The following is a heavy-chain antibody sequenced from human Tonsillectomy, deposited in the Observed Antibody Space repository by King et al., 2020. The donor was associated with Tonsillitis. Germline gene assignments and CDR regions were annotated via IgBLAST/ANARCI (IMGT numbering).Heavy chain of an antibody. J-gene: IGHJ4*02. CDR2: IYTSGNT. D-gene: IGHD4-17*01. V-gene: IGHV4-61*02. CDR1: GGSISSGSYY. CDR3: ARGGTVTTFDS. Sequence: PLQESGPGLVKPSQTLSLTCTVSGGSISSGSYYWTWIRQPAGKGLEWVGRIYTSGNTNYNPSLKSRVTMSVDTSKNQFSLKLSSVTAADTAVYYCARGGTVTTFDSWGQGTLVTVSS.